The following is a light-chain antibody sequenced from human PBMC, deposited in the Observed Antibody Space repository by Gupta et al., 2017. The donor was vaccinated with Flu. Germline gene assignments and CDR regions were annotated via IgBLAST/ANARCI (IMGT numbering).Light chain of an antibody. CDR3: ATWDDSLTGHYV. CDR2: ANS. J-gene: IGLJ1*01. CDR1: SSNIGSNS. V-gene: IGLV1-44*01. Sequence: SSNIGSNSVNCYLQVPGTAPKLLIYANSERPSGVPARFSGSKSGTSASLAISGLQSEDEADYYCATWDDSLTGHYVFGSGTTVTVL.